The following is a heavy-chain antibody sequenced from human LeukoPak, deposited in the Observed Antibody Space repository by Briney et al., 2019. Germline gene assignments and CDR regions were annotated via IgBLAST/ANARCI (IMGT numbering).Heavy chain of an antibody. CDR1: GGSISSNNW. V-gene: IGHV4-4*02. J-gene: IGHJ3*02. Sequence: SETLSLTCAVSGGSISSNNWWGWVRQPPGKGLEWIGEIYHSGSPNYNPSLKSRVTISVDKSRNHFSLNLSSVTAADTAVYYCARDRSYYYDSSGEAFDIWGQGTMVTVSS. CDR2: IYHSGSP. D-gene: IGHD3-22*01. CDR3: ARDRSYYYDSSGEAFDI.